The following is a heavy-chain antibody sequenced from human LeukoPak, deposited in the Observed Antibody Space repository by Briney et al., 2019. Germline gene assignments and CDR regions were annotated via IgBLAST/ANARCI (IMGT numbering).Heavy chain of an antibody. Sequence: RESRRLSSAASGFTFSSNSMNWVRPVPGKVLEWVSSIITGRSYIYYASSVEERFTISTATDTQSLCLQMNSLRAEDPGVYYCARLPGGIDAFDIWGQGTMVTVSS. J-gene: IGHJ3*02. CDR2: IITGRSYI. V-gene: IGHV3-21*01. CDR3: ARLPGGIDAFDI. D-gene: IGHD2-2*01. CDR1: GFTFSSNS.